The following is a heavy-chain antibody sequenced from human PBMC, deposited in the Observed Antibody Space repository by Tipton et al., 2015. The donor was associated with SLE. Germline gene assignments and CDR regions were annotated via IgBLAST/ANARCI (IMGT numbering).Heavy chain of an antibody. Sequence: GSLRLSCAASGFTFSSYEMNWVRQAPGKGLEWVSYISSSGSTIYYADSVKGRFTISRDNAKNSLYLQMNSLRAEDTAVYYCASGIRGAHSYGTDVWGQGTTVTVSS. CDR1: GFTFSSYE. J-gene: IGHJ6*02. V-gene: IGHV3-48*03. CDR2: ISSSGSTI. CDR3: ASGIRGAHSYGTDV. D-gene: IGHD3-10*01.